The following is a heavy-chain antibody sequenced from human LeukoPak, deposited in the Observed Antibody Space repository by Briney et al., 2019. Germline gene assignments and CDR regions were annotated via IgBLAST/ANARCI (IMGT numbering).Heavy chain of an antibody. CDR3: ARVDGYNYDY. V-gene: IGHV4-38-2*01. J-gene: IGHJ4*02. CDR2: MYHSGSN. D-gene: IGHD5-24*01. Sequence: SETLSLTCAVSGYFISSGYYWGWIRQPPGKGLEWIGSMYHSGSNYSIPSLKSRVTISVDTSKNQFSLKLSSVTAADTAVYCCARVDGYNYDYWGQGTLVTVSS. CDR1: GYFISSGYY.